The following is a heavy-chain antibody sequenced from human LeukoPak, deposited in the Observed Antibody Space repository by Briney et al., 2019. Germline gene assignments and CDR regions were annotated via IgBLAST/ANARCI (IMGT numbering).Heavy chain of an antibody. V-gene: IGHV3-53*01. CDR2: IYSGGST. CDR3: ARDTGDYYFDS. Sequence: GGSLRLSCAASGFTVSSNYMSWVRQAPGKGLEWVSVIYSGGSTYYADSVKGRFTISRDNAKNTLYLQMNSLRAEDTAVYYCARDTGDYYFDSWGQGTLVTVSS. J-gene: IGHJ4*02. CDR1: GFTVSSNY. D-gene: IGHD2-21*02.